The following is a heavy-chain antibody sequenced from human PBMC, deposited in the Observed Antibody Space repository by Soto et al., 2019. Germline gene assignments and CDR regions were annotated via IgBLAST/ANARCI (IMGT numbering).Heavy chain of an antibody. J-gene: IGHJ4*02. V-gene: IGHV3-72*01. D-gene: IGHD3-3*01. CDR2: TRNKANSYTT. CDR1: GFTFSDHY. Sequence: EVQLVESGGGLVQPGGSLRLSCAASGFTFSDHYMDWVRQAPGKGLEWVGRTRNKANSYTTEYAASVKGRFTISRDDSKNSLELQMNSLKTQDMVVYYCARGDDFWSGYYFGHWGQGTLGTVSS. CDR3: ARGDDFWSGYYFGH.